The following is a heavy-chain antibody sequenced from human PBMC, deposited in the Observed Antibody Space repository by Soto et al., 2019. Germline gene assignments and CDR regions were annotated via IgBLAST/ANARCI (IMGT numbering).Heavy chain of an antibody. D-gene: IGHD2-21*02. J-gene: IGHJ6*02. Sequence: PSETLSLTCTVSWGSINSGYYHWTWIRQSPGKGLEWIGYIHHSGAILYNPSFKSRLAISVDTSKNQFSLHLSSVTDTDTAVYFCAREDDGGDSLDVWGQGTTVTVSS. V-gene: IGHV4-30-4*08. CDR3: AREDDGGDSLDV. CDR2: IHHSGAI. CDR1: WGSINSGYYH.